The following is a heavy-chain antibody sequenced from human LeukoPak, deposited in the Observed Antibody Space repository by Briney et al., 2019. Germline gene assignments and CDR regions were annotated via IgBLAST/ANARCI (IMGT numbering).Heavy chain of an antibody. CDR1: GGSISSSNW. J-gene: IGHJ3*01. Sequence: PSGTLSLTCGVSGGSISSSNWWSWVRQPPGQGLEWIGEIYHGGSTNYNPSLKSRVTISIDKSRKQISLKLSSVTAADTAVYYCARGPPAGAFDLWGQGTMVTVSS. V-gene: IGHV4-4*02. CDR2: IYHGGST. D-gene: IGHD3-10*01. CDR3: ARGPPAGAFDL.